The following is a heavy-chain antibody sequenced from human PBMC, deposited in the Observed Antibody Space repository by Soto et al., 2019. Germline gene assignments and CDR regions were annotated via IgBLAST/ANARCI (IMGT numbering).Heavy chain of an antibody. CDR1: GGSIDSGAFS. CDR2: VTHSGTA. Sequence: TLSLTCSVSGGSIDSGAFSLSWIWQPPGKGLEWIGYVTHSGTAYSIPSLNGRLTLSVDSSQTQFSLKLTSVTAADSAFYYCARIHWAQSSLDYWGRGILVPVYS. V-gene: IGHV4-30-2*01. J-gene: IGHJ4*02. D-gene: IGHD6-19*01. CDR3: ARIHWAQSSLDY.